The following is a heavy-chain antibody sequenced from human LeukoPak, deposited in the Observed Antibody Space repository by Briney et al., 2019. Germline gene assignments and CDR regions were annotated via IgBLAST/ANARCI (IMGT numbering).Heavy chain of an antibody. CDR2: IRYSGST. V-gene: IGHV4-39*07. CDR3: AREFEAAADNAFDI. CDR1: GDSISSRSYY. D-gene: IGHD6-13*01. J-gene: IGHJ3*02. Sequence: SETLSLTCSVSGDSISSRSYYWGWIRQPPGKGLEWIGSIRYSGSTYYNPSLKSRVTISVDASKNQFSLKVNSVTAADTAVYYCAREFEAAADNAFDIWGQGTMVTVSS.